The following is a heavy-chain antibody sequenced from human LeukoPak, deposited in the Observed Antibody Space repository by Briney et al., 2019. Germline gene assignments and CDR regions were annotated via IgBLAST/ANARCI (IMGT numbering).Heavy chain of an antibody. Sequence: GASVKVSCKASGGTFSSYAISWVRQAPGQGLERMGGIIPIFGTANYAQKFQGRATITADKSTSTAYMELSSLRSEDTAVYYCASVQGSSWLNWFDPWGQGTLVTVSS. CDR3: ASVQGSSWLNWFDP. CDR2: IIPIFGTA. D-gene: IGHD6-13*01. CDR1: GGTFSSYA. J-gene: IGHJ5*02. V-gene: IGHV1-69*06.